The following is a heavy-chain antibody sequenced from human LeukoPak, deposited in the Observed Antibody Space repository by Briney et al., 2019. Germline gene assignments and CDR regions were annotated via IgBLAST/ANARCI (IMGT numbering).Heavy chain of an antibody. J-gene: IGHJ1*01. D-gene: IGHD2-8*01. V-gene: IGHV4-59*01. CDR3: AAAGSRVCRYFQH. Sequence: SETLSLTCTVSGGSISSYYWSWIRQPPGKGLEWIGYIYYSGSTNYNPSLKSRVTISVDTSKNQFSLRLSSVTAADTAVYYCAAAGSRVCRYFQHWGQGTLVTVSS. CDR2: IYYSGST. CDR1: GGSISSYY.